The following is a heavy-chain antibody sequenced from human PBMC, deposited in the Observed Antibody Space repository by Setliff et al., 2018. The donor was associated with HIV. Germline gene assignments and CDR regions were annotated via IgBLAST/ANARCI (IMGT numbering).Heavy chain of an antibody. CDR2: INHSGST. V-gene: IGHV4-34*01. CDR3: AIRGSSGWYVGGYFDY. Sequence: SETLSLTCAVYGGSFSGYYWSWIRQPPGKGLEWIGEINHSGSTNYNPSLKSRVTISVDTSKNQFSLKLSSVTAADTAVYYWAIRGSSGWYVGGYFDYWGQGTLVTVSS. CDR1: GGSFSGYY. D-gene: IGHD6-19*01. J-gene: IGHJ4*02.